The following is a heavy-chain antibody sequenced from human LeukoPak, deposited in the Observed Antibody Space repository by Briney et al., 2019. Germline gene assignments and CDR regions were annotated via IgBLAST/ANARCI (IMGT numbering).Heavy chain of an antibody. CDR1: GFTFSSFA. CDR3: AKDGIVVAGSLLGY. V-gene: IGHV3-23*01. CDR2: ISGSGGST. Sequence: PGGSLRLSCVASGFTFSSFAMSWVRQAPGKGLEWVSAISGSGGSTHYADSVKGRFTISRDNSKNTLYLQMNSLRAEDTAVYYCAKDGIVVAGSLLGYWGQGTLVTVSS. D-gene: IGHD6-19*01. J-gene: IGHJ4*02.